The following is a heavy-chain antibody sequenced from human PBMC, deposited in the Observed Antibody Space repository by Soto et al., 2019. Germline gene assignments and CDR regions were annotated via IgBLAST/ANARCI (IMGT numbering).Heavy chain of an antibody. D-gene: IGHD2-8*02. V-gene: IGHV4-59*12. Sequence: SETLSLTCTVSGGSISSYYWSWIRQPPGKGLEWIGYIYYSGGTYYNPSLKSRVTISVDTSKNQFSLKLTSVTAADTAVYYCARDKITGLFDYWGQGTLVTVSS. CDR3: ARDKITGLFDY. J-gene: IGHJ4*02. CDR1: GGSISSYY. CDR2: IYYSGGT.